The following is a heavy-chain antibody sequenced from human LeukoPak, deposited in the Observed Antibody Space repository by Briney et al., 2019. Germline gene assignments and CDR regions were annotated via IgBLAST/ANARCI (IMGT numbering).Heavy chain of an antibody. J-gene: IGHJ3*02. CDR2: INPNRGSL. Sequence: SETLSLPCTVSGGSISSYYWSWVRLPPGKGLEGIGEINPNRGSLNYNPSLKSRVTISVDTSNNQFSLKVTSMTAADTAVYYCARELSTSSTAFDMWGQGTMVTVSS. CDR3: ARELSTSSTAFDM. CDR1: GGSISSYY. D-gene: IGHD2-2*01. V-gene: IGHV4-34*01.